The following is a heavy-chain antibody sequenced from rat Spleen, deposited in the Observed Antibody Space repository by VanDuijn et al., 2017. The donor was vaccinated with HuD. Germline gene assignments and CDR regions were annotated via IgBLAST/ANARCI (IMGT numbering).Heavy chain of an antibody. CDR3: ARQYYDGYFDFDY. CDR2: MGNGGGT. V-gene: IGHV2-64*01. J-gene: IGHJ3*01. CDR1: GFSLTTYN. D-gene: IGHD1-12*03. Sequence: QVHLKETGPDLVQLTQTLSITCTVSGFSLTTYNVHWVRQPPGKGLGWMGAMGNGGGTDYNSAFKSRLIITRDTSKSQVFLKMNSLQTDDTAKYFCARQYYDGYFDFDYWGQGTLVTVSS.